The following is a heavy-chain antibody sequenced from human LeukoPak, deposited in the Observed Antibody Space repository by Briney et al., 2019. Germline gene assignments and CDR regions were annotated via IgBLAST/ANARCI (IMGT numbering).Heavy chain of an antibody. CDR2: IYTDGNT. Sequence: GGSLRLSCAASGFTVSSNYMSWVRQAPGKGLEWVSVIYTDGNTYYSDSVKGRFTISRDNSKNTLYLQMNSLRAEDTAVYYCATAPLATTYSFTWEHDYWGQGTLVTVSS. D-gene: IGHD1/OR15-1a*01. CDR1: GFTVSSNY. V-gene: IGHV3-66*01. J-gene: IGHJ4*02. CDR3: ATAPLATTYSFTWEHDY.